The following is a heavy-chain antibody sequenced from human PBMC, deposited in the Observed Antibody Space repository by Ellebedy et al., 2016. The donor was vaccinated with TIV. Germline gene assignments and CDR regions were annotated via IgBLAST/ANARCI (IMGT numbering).Heavy chain of an antibody. CDR1: GLTFSSHA. J-gene: IGHJ3*01. Sequence: PGGSLRLSCAASGLTFSSHAMSWVRQAPGKGLEWVSSITESGGNTYYADSVKGRFTISRDNSKDTLYLQMNSLRAEDTAIYYCARDPVGVGPAFDVWGQGTMVTVFS. V-gene: IGHV3-23*01. CDR3: ARDPVGVGPAFDV. D-gene: IGHD4-23*01. CDR2: ITESGGNT.